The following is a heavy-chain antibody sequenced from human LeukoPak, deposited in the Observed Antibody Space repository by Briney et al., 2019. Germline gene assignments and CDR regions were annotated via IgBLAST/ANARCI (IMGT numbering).Heavy chain of an antibody. V-gene: IGHV4-59*12. CDR1: GGSISSYY. CDR3: ARDRSYYGSGSYPWDY. CDR2: IYYSGST. J-gene: IGHJ4*02. Sequence: SSETLSLTCTVSGGSISSYYWSWIRQPPGKGLEWIGSIYYSGSTYYNPSLKSRVTISVDTSKNQFSLKLSSVTAADTAVYYCARDRSYYGSGSYPWDYWGQGTLVTVSS. D-gene: IGHD3-10*01.